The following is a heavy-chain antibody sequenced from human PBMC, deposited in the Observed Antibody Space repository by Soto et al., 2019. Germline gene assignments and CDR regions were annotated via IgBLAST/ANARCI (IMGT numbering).Heavy chain of an antibody. CDR3: AKDIAYCTNGVCDDY. CDR1: GFTFSSYG. Sequence: GGSLRLSCAASGFTFSSYGMHWVRQAPGKGLEWVAVISYDGCNKYYADSVKGRFTISRDNSKNTLYLQMNSLRAEDTAVYYCAKDIAYCTNGVCDDYWGQGTLVTVSS. CDR2: ISYDGCNK. D-gene: IGHD2-8*01. J-gene: IGHJ4*02. V-gene: IGHV3-30*18.